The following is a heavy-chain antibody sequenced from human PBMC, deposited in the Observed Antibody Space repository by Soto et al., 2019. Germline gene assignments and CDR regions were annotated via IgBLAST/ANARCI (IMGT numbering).Heavy chain of an antibody. CDR1: GFPFTSYS. V-gene: IGHV3-23*01. CDR3: AKTRPSTVTTFGYYFDY. Sequence: GGSLSLSCAASGFPFTSYSMSWVRQAPGKGLEWVSSISGSGGSTYYADSVKGRFTISRDNSKNTLYLQVNSLRAEDTAVYYCAKTRPSTVTTFGYYFDYWGQGTLVTVSS. D-gene: IGHD4-17*01. J-gene: IGHJ4*02. CDR2: ISGSGGST.